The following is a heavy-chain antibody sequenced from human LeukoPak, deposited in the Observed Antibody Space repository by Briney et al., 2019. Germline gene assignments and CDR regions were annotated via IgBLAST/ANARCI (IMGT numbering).Heavy chain of an antibody. D-gene: IGHD1-14*01. CDR1: GFSFSDYY. Sequence: GGSLRLSYAVSGFSFSDYYMSWIRQAPGKGLEWVSYISDSGTTIYYADSVEGRFTVSRDNAKNSLYLQMDSLRAEDTAVYYCAREYNHYLLIWGQGTLVTVSS. CDR3: AREYNHYLLI. V-gene: IGHV3-11*01. J-gene: IGHJ4*02. CDR2: ISDSGTTI.